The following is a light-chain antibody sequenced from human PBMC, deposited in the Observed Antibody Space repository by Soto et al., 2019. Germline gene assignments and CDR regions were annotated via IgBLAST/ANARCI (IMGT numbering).Light chain of an antibody. CDR1: PTVSSN. J-gene: IGKJ4*01. Sequence: EIVMTQSPATLSVSPGERATLSCRASPTVSSNLAWYQQKPGQAPRLLVYGASTRATGIPTRFSGSGSGTEFTLTINSLQSEDFAGYYCQQYNKWPLTFGGGTKVESK. V-gene: IGKV3-15*01. CDR3: QQYNKWPLT. CDR2: GAS.